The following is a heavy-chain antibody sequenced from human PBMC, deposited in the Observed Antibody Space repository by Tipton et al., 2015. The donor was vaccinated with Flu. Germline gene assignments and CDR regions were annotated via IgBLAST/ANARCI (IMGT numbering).Heavy chain of an antibody. CDR2: IYHSGST. J-gene: IGHJ4*02. CDR1: GDSIGSRFC. Sequence: TLSLTCSVSGDSIGSRFCWGWIRQPPEKGLEWIGTIYHSGSTYYNPSLKSRVTISVDTSKNQFSLKLSSVTAADTAVYYCAREGSYPSNFDYWGQGTLVTVSS. D-gene: IGHD1-26*01. CDR3: AREGSYPSNFDY. V-gene: IGHV4-38-2*02.